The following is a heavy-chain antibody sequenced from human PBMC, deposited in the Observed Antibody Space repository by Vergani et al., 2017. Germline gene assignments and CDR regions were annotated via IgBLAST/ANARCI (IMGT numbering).Heavy chain of an antibody. J-gene: IGHJ4*02. CDR2: IYYSGST. Sequence: QVQLQESGPGLVKPSETLSLTCTVAGGSISSYYWSWIRQPPGKGLEWIGYIYYSGSTNYNPSLKSRVTISVDTSKNQFSLKLSSVTAADTAVYYCARYRGSYRSFRYWGQGTLVTVSS. CDR3: ARYRGSYRSFRY. D-gene: IGHD1-26*01. CDR1: GGSISSYY. V-gene: IGHV4-59*01.